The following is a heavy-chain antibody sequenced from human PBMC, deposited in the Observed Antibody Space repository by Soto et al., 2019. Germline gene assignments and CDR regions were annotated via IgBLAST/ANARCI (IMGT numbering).Heavy chain of an antibody. CDR1: GGTFSSYT. CDR2: IIPILGIA. D-gene: IGHD2-2*01. V-gene: IGHV1-69*04. CDR3: AREGGIVVVPAAMDYYYYYMDI. Sequence: SVKVSCKASGGTFSSYTISWVRQAPGQGLEWMGRIIPILGIANYAQKFQGRVTITADKSTSTAYMELSSLRSEDTAVYYCAREGGIVVVPAAMDYYYYYMDIWGKGTTVTVSS. J-gene: IGHJ6*03.